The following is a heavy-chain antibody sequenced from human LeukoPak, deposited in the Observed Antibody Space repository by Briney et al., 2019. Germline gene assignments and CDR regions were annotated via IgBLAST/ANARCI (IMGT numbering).Heavy chain of an antibody. D-gene: IGHD3-22*01. J-gene: IGHJ4*02. CDR2: IYHSGST. CDR1: GGSISSGDYY. CDR3: ARGPDSSGYYYFDY. Sequence: SQTLSLTCTVSGGSISSGDYYWSWIRQPPGKGLEWIGYIYHSGSTHFNPSLKSRVTISVDTSKNQFSLKLSSVTAADTAVYFCARGPDSSGYYYFDYWGQGTLVTVSS. V-gene: IGHV4-30-4*01.